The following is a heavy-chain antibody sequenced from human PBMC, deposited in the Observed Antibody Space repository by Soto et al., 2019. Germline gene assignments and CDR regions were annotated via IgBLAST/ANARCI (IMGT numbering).Heavy chain of an antibody. D-gene: IGHD2-2*01. CDR2: MSGSGGYT. J-gene: IGHJ4*02. CDR1: GFTFSSYA. Sequence: PGGSLRLSCAASGFTFSSYAMNWVRQAPGKGLEWVSTMSGSGGYTYCADSVKGRFTISRDISKNTLYLQMNTLNAEDTAVYFCAKALGYCRDTSCFAFDFWGPGTLVTVSS. CDR3: AKALGYCRDTSCFAFDF. V-gene: IGHV3-23*01.